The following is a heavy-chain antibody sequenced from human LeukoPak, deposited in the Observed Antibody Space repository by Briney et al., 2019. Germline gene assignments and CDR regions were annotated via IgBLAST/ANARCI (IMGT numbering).Heavy chain of an antibody. Sequence: PPGGSLRLSCAASGFTFSSYAMSWVRQAPGKGLEWVSAISGSGGSTYYADSVKGRFTISRDNSKNTLYLQMNSLRAEDTAVYYCAKDGLPYSSSWYSDYWGQGTLVTVSS. CDR3: AKDGLPYSSSWYSDY. V-gene: IGHV3-23*01. CDR1: GFTFSSYA. J-gene: IGHJ4*02. D-gene: IGHD6-13*01. CDR2: ISGSGGST.